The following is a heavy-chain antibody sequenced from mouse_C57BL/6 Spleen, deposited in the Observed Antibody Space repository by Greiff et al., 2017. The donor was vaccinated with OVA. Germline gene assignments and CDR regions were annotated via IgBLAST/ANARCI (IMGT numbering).Heavy chain of an antibody. V-gene: IGHV5-17*01. CDR1: GFTFSDYG. J-gene: IGHJ2*01. D-gene: IGHD1-1*01. Sequence: EVKVVESGGGLVKPGGSLKLSCAASGFTFSDYGMHWVRQAPEKGLEWVAYISSGSSTIYYADTVKGRFTISRDNAKNTLFLQMTSLRSEDTAMYYCARTSYGSSYVYYFDYWGQGTTLTVSS. CDR2: ISSGSSTI. CDR3: ARTSYGSSYVYYFDY.